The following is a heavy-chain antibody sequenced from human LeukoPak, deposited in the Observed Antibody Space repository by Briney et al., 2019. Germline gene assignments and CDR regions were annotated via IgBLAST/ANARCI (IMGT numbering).Heavy chain of an antibody. CDR3: AKGITPQYQPLYYFDY. CDR1: GFTFSSYG. D-gene: IGHD2-2*01. V-gene: IGHV3-30*18. J-gene: IGHJ4*02. CDR2: ISYDGSNK. Sequence: GRSLRLSCAASGFTFSSYGMHWVRQAPGKGLEWVAVISYDGSNKYYADSVKGRFTISRDNSKNTLYLQMNSLRAEDTAVYYCAKGITPQYQPLYYFDYWGQGTLVTVSS.